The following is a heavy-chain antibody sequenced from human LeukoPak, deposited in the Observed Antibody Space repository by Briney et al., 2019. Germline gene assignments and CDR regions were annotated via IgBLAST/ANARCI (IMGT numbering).Heavy chain of an antibody. J-gene: IGHJ2*01. CDR1: GGTFSSNA. Sequence: SVKVSCKASGGTFSSNAISWVRQAPGQGLEWMGGIIPIFGTANYAQKFQGRVTITADESTSTAYMELRSLRSDDTAVYYCARGLGYCGGDCFSSWYLDVWGHGTLVTVSS. CDR3: ARGLGYCGGDCFSSWYLDV. V-gene: IGHV1-69*13. CDR2: IIPIFGTA. D-gene: IGHD2-21*02.